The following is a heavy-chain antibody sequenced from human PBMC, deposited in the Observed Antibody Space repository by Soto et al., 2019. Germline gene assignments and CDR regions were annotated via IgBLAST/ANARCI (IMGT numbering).Heavy chain of an antibody. J-gene: IGHJ5*02. V-gene: IGHV3-30*18. Sequence: GGSLRLSCAASGFTFSSYGMHWVRQAPGKGLEWVAVISYDGSNKYYADSVKGRFTISRDNSKNTLYLQMNSLRAEDTAVYYCAKDRAKYSSSWDHPSFDPWGQGTLVTVSS. CDR3: AKDRAKYSSSWDHPSFDP. D-gene: IGHD6-13*01. CDR2: ISYDGSNK. CDR1: GFTFSSYG.